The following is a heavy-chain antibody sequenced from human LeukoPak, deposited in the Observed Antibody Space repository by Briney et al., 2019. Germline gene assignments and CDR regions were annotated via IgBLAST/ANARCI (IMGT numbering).Heavy chain of an antibody. D-gene: IGHD3-3*01. CDR3: AREGSLRFLEWLSINYYSYGMDV. J-gene: IGHJ6*02. V-gene: IGHV3-30*19. CDR1: GFTFSSYG. Sequence: PGGSLRLSCAASGFTFSSYGMHWARQAPGKGLEWVAVIWYDGSNKYYADSVKGRFTISRDNSKNTLYLQTNSLRAEDTAVYYCAREGSLRFLEWLSINYYSYGMDVWGQGTTVTVSS. CDR2: IWYDGSNK.